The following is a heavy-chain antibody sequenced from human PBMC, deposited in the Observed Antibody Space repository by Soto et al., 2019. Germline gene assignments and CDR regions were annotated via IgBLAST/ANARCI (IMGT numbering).Heavy chain of an antibody. CDR2: IKQDGSEK. CDR1: GFTFSSYW. Sequence: GSLRLSCAASGFTFSSYWMSWVRQAPGKGLEWVANIKQDGSEKYYVDSVKGRFTISRDNAKNSLYLQMNSLRAEDTAVYYCARLRGFFFWEQSTRNDYWGQGTLVTVSS. J-gene: IGHJ4*02. CDR3: ARLRGFFFWEQSTRNDY. V-gene: IGHV3-7*03. D-gene: IGHD1-26*01.